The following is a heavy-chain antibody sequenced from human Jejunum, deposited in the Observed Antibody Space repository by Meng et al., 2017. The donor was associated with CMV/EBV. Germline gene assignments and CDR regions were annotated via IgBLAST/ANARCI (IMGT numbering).Heavy chain of an antibody. CDR3: ARIGYTSSSLDC. CDR2: IKQDGSEK. D-gene: IGHD1-1*01. J-gene: IGHJ4*02. V-gene: IGHV3-7*01. Sequence: SGFTFSRYWMTWVRKAPGKGLEWVVNIKQDGSEKYYVDSVKGRFTVSRDNARNSVYLQLNSLTVEDTAVYYCARIGYTSSSLDCWGRGTLVTVSS. CDR1: GFTFSRYW.